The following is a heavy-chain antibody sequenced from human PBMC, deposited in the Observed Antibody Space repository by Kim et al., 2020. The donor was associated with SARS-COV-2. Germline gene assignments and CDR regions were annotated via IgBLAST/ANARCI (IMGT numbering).Heavy chain of an antibody. CDR3: ATADRIAGGDDY. J-gene: IGHJ4*02. V-gene: IGHV1-24*01. CDR1: GYTLTELS. CDR2: FDPEDGET. Sequence: ASVKVSCKVSGYTLTELSMHWVRQAPGKGLEWMGGFDPEDGETIYAQKFQGRVTMTEDTSTDTAYMELSSLRSEDTAVYYCATADRIAGGDDYWGQGTLVTVSS. D-gene: IGHD3-16*01.